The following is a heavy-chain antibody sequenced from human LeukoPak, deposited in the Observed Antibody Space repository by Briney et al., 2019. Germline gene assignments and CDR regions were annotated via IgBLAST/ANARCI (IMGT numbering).Heavy chain of an antibody. V-gene: IGHV4-61*02. CDR1: GGSISSGSYY. J-gene: IGHJ4*02. CDR2: IYTSGST. Sequence: SQTLSLTCTVSGGSISSGSYYWSWIRQPAGKGLEWIGRIYTSGSTNYNPSLKSRLTISVDTSKNQFSLKLSSVTAADTAAYYCARVDSSYGYAGGNYFAYWGQGTLVTVSS. CDR3: ARVDSSYGYAGGNYFAY. D-gene: IGHD5-18*01.